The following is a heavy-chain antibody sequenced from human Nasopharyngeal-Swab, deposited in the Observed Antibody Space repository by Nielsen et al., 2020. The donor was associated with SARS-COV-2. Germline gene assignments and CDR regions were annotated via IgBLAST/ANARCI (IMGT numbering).Heavy chain of an antibody. CDR2: ISYEGSKISYDGSIK. CDR3: AKDLKVEATRDAFDM. D-gene: IGHD1-26*01. Sequence: GESLKISCAASGFTFSSYEMNWVRQAPGKGLEWVAVISYEGSKISYDGSIKYYADSVKGRFTISRDNYKNTLYLQMKSLRVEEKAVDYCAKDLKVEATRDAFDMWGQGTMVTVSS. CDR1: GFTFSSYE. V-gene: IGHV3-30*18. J-gene: IGHJ3*02.